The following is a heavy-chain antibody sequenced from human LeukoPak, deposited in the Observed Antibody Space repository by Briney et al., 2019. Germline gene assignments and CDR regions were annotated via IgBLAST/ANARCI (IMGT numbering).Heavy chain of an antibody. D-gene: IGHD1-26*01. CDR2: IKEDGSEK. Sequence: GGSLRLSCAASGFTFSSYGMHWVRQAPGKGLEWVANIKEDGSEKYYVDSVKGRFTISRDNAKNLLYLQMNSLRAEDRAVYYCARGLRGWELLPHYWGQGTLVTVSS. V-gene: IGHV3-7*01. CDR1: GFTFSSYG. J-gene: IGHJ4*02. CDR3: ARGLRGWELLPHY.